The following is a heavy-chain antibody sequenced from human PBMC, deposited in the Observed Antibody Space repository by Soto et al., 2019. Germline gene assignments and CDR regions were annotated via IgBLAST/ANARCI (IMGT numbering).Heavy chain of an antibody. Sequence: QVQLVESGGGLVKPGGSLRLSCVASGFTFSDYYMSWIRQAPGRGLEWVSDINSRGTTINYADSVKGRFTLSRDNTKNSLYLHMNSLRADDTAVYYCARGYADSDYWGQGTLVTVSS. D-gene: IGHD4-17*01. V-gene: IGHV3-11*01. CDR1: GFTFSDYY. J-gene: IGHJ4*02. CDR3: ARGYADSDY. CDR2: INSRGTTI.